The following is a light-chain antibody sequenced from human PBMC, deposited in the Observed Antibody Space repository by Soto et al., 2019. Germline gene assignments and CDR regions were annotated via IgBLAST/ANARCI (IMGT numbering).Light chain of an antibody. J-gene: IGKJ1*01. CDR1: QSVNSNY. Sequence: EIVLTQSPGTLSLSPGERATLSCRASQSVNSNYLAWYQQKPGQSPRVLMYGTSNRATGIPDRFSGSGSGTDFTLTISRLEPEDFAVYYCQQYDESFRTFGQRTKVEIK. V-gene: IGKV3-20*01. CDR3: QQYDESFRT. CDR2: GTS.